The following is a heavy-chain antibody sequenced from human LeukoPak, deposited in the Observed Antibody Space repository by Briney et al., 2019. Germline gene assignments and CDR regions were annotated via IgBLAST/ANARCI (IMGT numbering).Heavy chain of an antibody. CDR3: ARAGWELTNGAFDI. CDR1: GGSISSYY. CDR2: IYHSGST. Sequence: SETLSLTCTVSGGSISSYYWGWIRQPPGKGLEWIGEIYHSGSTNYNPSLKSRVTISVDKSKNQFSLKLSSVTAADTAVYYCARAGWELTNGAFDIWGQGTMVTVSS. V-gene: IGHV4-59*12. D-gene: IGHD1-26*01. J-gene: IGHJ3*02.